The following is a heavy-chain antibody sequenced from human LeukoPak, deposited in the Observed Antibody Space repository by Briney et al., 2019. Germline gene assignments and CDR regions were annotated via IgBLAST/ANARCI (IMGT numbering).Heavy chain of an antibody. V-gene: IGHV3-48*03. CDR2: ISNIGDII. D-gene: IGHD3-10*01. J-gene: IGHJ4*02. CDR1: GFTFSNYE. CDR3: AKDRRAGSYDY. Sequence: GGSLRLSCAASGFTFSNYEMNWVRQAPGKGLEWISHISNIGDIIHYADSVKGRFTISRDNSKNTLNLQMNILRVEDTAVYYCAKDRRAGSYDYWGQGTLVTVSS.